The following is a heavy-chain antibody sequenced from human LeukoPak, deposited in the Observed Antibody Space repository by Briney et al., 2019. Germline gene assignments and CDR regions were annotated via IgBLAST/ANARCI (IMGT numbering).Heavy chain of an antibody. J-gene: IGHJ5*02. CDR2: IYYSGST. D-gene: IGHD2/OR15-2a*01. CDR3: AREVLNHNWFDP. V-gene: IGHV4-59*01. CDR1: GGSISSYY. Sequence: SETLSLTCTVSGGSISSYYWSWIRQPPGKGLEWIGYIYYSGSTNYNPSLKSRVTISVDTSKNQFSLKLSSVTAADTAVYYCAREVLNHNWFDPWGQGTLVTVSS.